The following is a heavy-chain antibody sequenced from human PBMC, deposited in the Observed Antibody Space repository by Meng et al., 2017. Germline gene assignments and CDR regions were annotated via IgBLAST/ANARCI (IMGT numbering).Heavy chain of an antibody. V-gene: IGHV3-21*01. Sequence: GESLKISCAASGFTFSSYSMNWVRQAPGKGLEWASSISSSSSYIYYADSVKGRFTISRDNAKNSLYLQMNSLRAEDTAVYYCARDTIRGHDYWGQGTLVTVSS. CDR3: ARDTIRGHDY. CDR2: ISSSSSYI. D-gene: IGHD3-3*01. J-gene: IGHJ4*02. CDR1: GFTFSSYS.